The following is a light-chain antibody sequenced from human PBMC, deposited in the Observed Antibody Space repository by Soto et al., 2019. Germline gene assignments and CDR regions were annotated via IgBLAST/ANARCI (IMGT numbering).Light chain of an antibody. CDR2: ENN. V-gene: IGLV1-51*01. CDR1: SSNIGNNY. CDR3: GTWDKSLSAGV. J-gene: IGLJ3*02. Sequence: QSVLTQPPSVSAAPGQKVTISCSGSSSNIGNNYVSWYQQLPGTAPKLLIYENNKRPSGIPDRFSGSKSGTSATLGITGLQTGDEADHYCGTWDKSLSAGVFGGGTKLTVL.